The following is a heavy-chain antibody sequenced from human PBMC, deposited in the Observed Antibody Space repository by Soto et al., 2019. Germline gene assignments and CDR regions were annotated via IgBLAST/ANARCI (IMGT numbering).Heavy chain of an antibody. D-gene: IGHD1-1*01. J-gene: IGHJ5*02. V-gene: IGHV3-30*18. CDR2: ISYDGSDK. Sequence: QVHLVESGGGVVQPGRSLRLSCAASGFTFSSYGMHWVRQAPGKGLEWVAVISYDGSDKYYADSVKGRFTISRDNSKNTVYMQMNSLRAEDTAVYYCAKDWSGTSWFDPWGQGTLVTVCS. CDR1: GFTFSSYG. CDR3: AKDWSGTSWFDP.